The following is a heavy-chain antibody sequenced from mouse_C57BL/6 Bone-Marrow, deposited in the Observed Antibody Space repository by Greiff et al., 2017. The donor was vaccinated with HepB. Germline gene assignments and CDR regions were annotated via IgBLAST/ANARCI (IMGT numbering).Heavy chain of an antibody. D-gene: IGHD2-2*01. V-gene: IGHV5-4*01. CDR3: ARGRLRLTY. Sequence: EVQRVESGGGLVKPGGSLTLSCAASGFTFSSYAMSWVRQTPEKRLEWVATISDGGSYTYYPDNVKGRFTISRDNAKTNLYLQLSHLKSEDTAMYYCARGRLRLTYWGQGTLVTVSA. J-gene: IGHJ3*01. CDR2: ISDGGSYT. CDR1: GFTFSSYA.